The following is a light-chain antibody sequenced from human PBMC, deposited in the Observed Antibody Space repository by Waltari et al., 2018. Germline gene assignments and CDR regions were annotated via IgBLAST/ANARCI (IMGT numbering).Light chain of an antibody. CDR2: DVS. CDR1: SSDVGGYNY. CDR3: SSYTSSSTWV. Sequence: QSALTQPASVSGSPGQSITISCTGTSSDVGGYNYVSWYQQPPGKAPKLMIYDVSKRPSGVSNRFSGSKSGNPAALTISGLQAEDEADYYCSSYTSSSTWVFGGGTKLTVL. V-gene: IGLV2-14*01. J-gene: IGLJ3*02.